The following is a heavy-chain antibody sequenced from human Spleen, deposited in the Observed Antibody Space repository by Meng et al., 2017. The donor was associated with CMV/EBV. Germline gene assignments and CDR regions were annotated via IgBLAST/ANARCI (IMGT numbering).Heavy chain of an antibody. CDR3: ARDRDEAGDYYGYCSSTTCFTRGWFDP. CDR2: ISSRHGYI. Sequence: VRQAPGKGLECVSSISSRHGYIYYADSVKGRFTISRDNARNSVFLQMNRLRAEDTAVYYCARDRDEAGDYYGYCSSTTCFTRGWFDPWGQGTLVTVSS. D-gene: IGHD2-2*02. J-gene: IGHJ5*02. V-gene: IGHV3-21*01.